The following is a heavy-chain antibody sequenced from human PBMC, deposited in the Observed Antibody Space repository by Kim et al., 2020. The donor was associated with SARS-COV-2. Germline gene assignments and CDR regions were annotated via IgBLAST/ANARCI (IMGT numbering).Heavy chain of an antibody. V-gene: IGHV3-30*03. Sequence: GGSLRLSCAASGFTFSSYGMHWVRQAPGKGLEWVAVISYDGSNKYYADSVKGRFTISRDNSKNTLYLQMNSLRAEDTAVYYCARAPRLYSFDTGGEKIDYWGQGTLVTVSS. CDR3: ARAPRLYSFDTGGEKIDY. D-gene: IGHD3-10*02. CDR1: GFTFSSYG. CDR2: ISYDGSNK. J-gene: IGHJ4*02.